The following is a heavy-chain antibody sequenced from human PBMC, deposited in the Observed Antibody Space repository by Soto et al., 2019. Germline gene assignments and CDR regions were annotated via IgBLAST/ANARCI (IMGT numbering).Heavy chain of an antibody. J-gene: IGHJ6*02. CDR3: ARERRGYCSGGSCYFSDPIEKQYYYYGMDV. V-gene: IGHV3-33*01. CDR1: GFTFSSYG. D-gene: IGHD2-15*01. CDR2: IWYDGSNK. Sequence: GESLKISCAASGFTFSSYGMHWVRQAPGKGLEWVAVIWYDGSNKYYADSVKGRFTISRDNSKNTLYLQMNSLRAEDTAVYYCARERRGYCSGGSCYFSDPIEKQYYYYGMDVWGQGTTVTVSS.